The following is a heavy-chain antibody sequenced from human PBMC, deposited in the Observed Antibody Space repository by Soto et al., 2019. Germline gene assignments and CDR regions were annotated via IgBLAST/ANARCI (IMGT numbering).Heavy chain of an antibody. CDR3: ASVHKNWFDS. CDR1: GYNFTAFW. V-gene: IGHV5-10-1*01. J-gene: IGHJ5*01. Sequence: PGASLKISCKASGYNFTAFWIHWVRQMPGKCLEWLVKIDPSDSYTNYSPSFEGHVTISTDNSITTAYLQWSSLRASDTALYFCASVHKNWFDSWAQGTMVTVSS. CDR2: IDPSDSYT.